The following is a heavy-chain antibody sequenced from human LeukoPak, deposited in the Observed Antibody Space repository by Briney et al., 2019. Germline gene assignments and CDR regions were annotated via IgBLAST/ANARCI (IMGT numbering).Heavy chain of an antibody. CDR1: GGSFSGYY. CDR3: ARVFDY. V-gene: IGHV4-34*01. J-gene: IGHJ4*02. Sequence: PSETLSLTCAVYGGSFSGYYWSWIRQPPGKGLEWIGEIYHSGSTNYNPSLKSRVTISVDKSKNQFSLKLSSVTAAGTAVYYCARVFDYWGQGTLVTVSS. CDR2: IYHSGST.